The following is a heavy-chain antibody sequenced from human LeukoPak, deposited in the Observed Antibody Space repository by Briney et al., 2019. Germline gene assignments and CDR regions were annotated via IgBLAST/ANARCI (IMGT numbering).Heavy chain of an antibody. Sequence: GASVKVSCKASGYTFTSYDINWVRQATGQGLEWMGWMNPNSGNTGYAQKFQGRVTMTRNTSISTAYMELSSLRSEDTAVYYCARGSTRYYDFWSGPHRWFDPWGQGTLVTVSS. V-gene: IGHV1-8*01. CDR2: MNPNSGNT. J-gene: IGHJ5*02. CDR1: GYTFTSYD. D-gene: IGHD3-3*01. CDR3: ARGSTRYYDFWSGPHRWFDP.